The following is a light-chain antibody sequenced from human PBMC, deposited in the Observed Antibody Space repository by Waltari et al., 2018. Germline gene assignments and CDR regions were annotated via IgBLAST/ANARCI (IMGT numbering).Light chain of an antibody. CDR3: QQYYATPRT. Sequence: DIVMTQSPDSLAVSLGERATINCKSSQSLLYNSNNKNYLAWYQQKPGQPPKMLIYWASSRESGVPGRFSGSGSVTDFTLTISSLQAEDVAVYYCQQYYATPRTFGPGTKVDIK. J-gene: IGKJ3*01. V-gene: IGKV4-1*01. CDR1: QSLLYNSNNKNY. CDR2: WAS.